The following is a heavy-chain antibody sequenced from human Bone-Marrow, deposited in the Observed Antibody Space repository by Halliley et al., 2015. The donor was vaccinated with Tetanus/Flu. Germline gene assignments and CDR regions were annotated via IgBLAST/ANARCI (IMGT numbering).Heavy chain of an antibody. CDR2: DNA. D-gene: IGHD3-22*01. J-gene: IGHJ4*02. Sequence: DNAYYADSVKGRFTTSRDNSKNTLYLQMNSLRADDTAVYYCAKAILIPSYYGGSRYYYVGYFDYWGQGTLVTVSS. CDR3: AKAILIPSYYGGSRYYYVGYFDY. V-gene: IGHV3-23*01.